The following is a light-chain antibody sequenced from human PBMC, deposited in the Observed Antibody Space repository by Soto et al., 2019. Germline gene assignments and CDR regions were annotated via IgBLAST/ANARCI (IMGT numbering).Light chain of an antibody. CDR1: QSISNY. V-gene: IGKV1-39*01. Sequence: DIQMTQSPFSLPASVGDRVNITCRASQSISNYLNWYQQKPGRAPSLLIHGASSLQGGVPSRFSRSGSGTDFTPTISSLQPEDFRTYFCHQTYSAPLTLGGGTKVDIK. J-gene: IGKJ4*01. CDR2: GAS. CDR3: HQTYSAPLT.